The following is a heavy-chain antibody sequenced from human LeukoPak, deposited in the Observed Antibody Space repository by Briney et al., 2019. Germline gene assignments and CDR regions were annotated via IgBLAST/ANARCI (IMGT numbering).Heavy chain of an antibody. D-gene: IGHD6-13*01. CDR2: ISSSSSYT. J-gene: IGHJ4*02. CDR1: GFTFSDYY. Sequence: PGGSLRLSCAASGFTFSDYYMSWIRQAPGKGLEWVSYISSSSSYTNYADSVKGRFTISRDNSKNTLDLQMNSLRVEDTAVYYCVREGPLYSSTWYGDYWGQGTLVTVSS. CDR3: VREGPLYSSTWYGDY. V-gene: IGHV3-11*06.